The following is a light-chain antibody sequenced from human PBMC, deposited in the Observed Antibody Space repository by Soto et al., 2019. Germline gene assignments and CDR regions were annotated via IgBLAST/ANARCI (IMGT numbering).Light chain of an antibody. J-gene: IGKJ1*01. V-gene: IGKV3-20*01. CDR3: QQYGYSPPWT. Sequence: EIVLTQSPATLSLSPGERATLSCRASQSIPSNYLAWYQQKPGQAPRLLIYDASSRATGIPDRFSGSGSGTDFTLTISRLEPEDLGAYYCQQYGYSPPWTFGQGTMV. CDR1: QSIPSNY. CDR2: DAS.